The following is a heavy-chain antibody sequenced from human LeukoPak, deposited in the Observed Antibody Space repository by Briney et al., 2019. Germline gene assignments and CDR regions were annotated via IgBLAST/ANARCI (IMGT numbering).Heavy chain of an antibody. Sequence: SQTLSLTCTVSGDTVSGDSISRGTYYWNWIRQPAGKGLEWIGRIYNSGFTNYNPSLKSRVTISVDTSKNQFSLKLSSVTAADTAVYYCARPTSRFDSWGQGTLVTVSS. CDR2: IYNSGFT. V-gene: IGHV4-61*02. J-gene: IGHJ4*02. CDR1: GDSISRGTYY. CDR3: ARPTSRFDS. D-gene: IGHD2-2*01.